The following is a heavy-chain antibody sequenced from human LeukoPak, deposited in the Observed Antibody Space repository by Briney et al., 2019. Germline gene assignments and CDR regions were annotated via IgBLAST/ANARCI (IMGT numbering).Heavy chain of an antibody. CDR3: ATPPTIHGY. CDR2: INGDGSST. V-gene: IGHV3-74*01. CDR1: GFTFSSYW. J-gene: IGHJ4*02. D-gene: IGHD2-2*02. Sequence: GGSLRLSCAAPGFTFSSYWMHWVRQAPGKGLVWVSRINGDGSSTSYADSVKGRFTISRDNAKNTLYLQMNSLRAEDTAVYYCATPPTIHGYWGQGTLVTVSS.